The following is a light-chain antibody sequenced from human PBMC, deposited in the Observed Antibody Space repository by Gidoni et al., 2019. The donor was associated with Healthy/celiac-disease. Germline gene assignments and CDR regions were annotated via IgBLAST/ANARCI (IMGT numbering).Light chain of an antibody. J-gene: IGKJ1*01. Sequence: DIQLTQSPSFLSASVGDRVTITCRASQGISSYLAWYQQKPGKAPKLLIYAASTLQSGVRSRFSGSGSGTEFTLTISSLQPEDFATYYCQQLNSYPRTFGQGTKVEIK. CDR2: AAS. CDR3: QQLNSYPRT. CDR1: QGISSY. V-gene: IGKV1-9*01.